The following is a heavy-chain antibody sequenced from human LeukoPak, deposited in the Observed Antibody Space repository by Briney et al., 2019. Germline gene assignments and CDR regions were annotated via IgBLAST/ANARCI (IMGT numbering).Heavy chain of an antibody. V-gene: IGHV3-21*01. CDR2: ISRTSESI. CDR1: GFTFSSYW. CDR3: ARCEWHYYHYYMDV. J-gene: IGHJ6*03. D-gene: IGHD3-3*01. Sequence: GGSLRLSCAASGFTFSSYWMSWVRQAPGKGLEWVSIISRTSESIFYADSVKGRFTISRDNAKNSLFLQMNSLGAEDTAVYYCARCEWHYYHYYMDVWGKGTTVTVSS.